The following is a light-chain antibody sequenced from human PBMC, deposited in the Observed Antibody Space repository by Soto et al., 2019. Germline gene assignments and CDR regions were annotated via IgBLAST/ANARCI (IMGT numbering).Light chain of an antibody. CDR1: RDISDY. CDR2: DTS. Sequence: TQMSQSQSSLSASVGDRVTITCQASRDISDYLNWYQQKPGKTPNLLIYDTSNLETGVPSRFSGSGSGTHFTFTISSLQPDEAATYYCQHYDNDPLTFGQGTKVDIK. V-gene: IGKV1-33*01. CDR3: QHYDNDPLT. J-gene: IGKJ1*01.